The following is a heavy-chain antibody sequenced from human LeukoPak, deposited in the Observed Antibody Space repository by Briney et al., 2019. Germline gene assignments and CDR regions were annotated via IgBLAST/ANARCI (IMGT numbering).Heavy chain of an antibody. J-gene: IGHJ4*02. CDR3: AGGSGYYGSYFDY. V-gene: IGHV3-23*01. Sequence: GGSLRLSCAASGFTFSSYAMSWVRQAPGKGLEWVSAISGSGGSTYYADSVKGRFTISRDNSKNTLYLQMNSLRAEDTAVYYCAGGSGYYGSYFDYWGQGTLVTVSS. CDR2: ISGSGGST. D-gene: IGHD3-22*01. CDR1: GFTFSSYA.